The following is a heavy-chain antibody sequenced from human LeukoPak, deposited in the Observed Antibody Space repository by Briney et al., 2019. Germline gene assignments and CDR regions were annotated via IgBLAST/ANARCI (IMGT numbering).Heavy chain of an antibody. V-gene: IGHV1-18*04. J-gene: IGHJ5*02. D-gene: IGHD3-16*02. CDR3: ARDSNYDYVWGSYRPRALDP. CDR1: GYTFTSYG. Sequence: ASVKVSCKASGYTFTSYGISWVRQAPGQGLEWMGWISAYNGNTNYAQKLQGRVTMTTDTSTSTAYMELRSLRSDDTAVYCCARDSNYDYVWGSYRPRALDPWGQGTLVTVSS. CDR2: ISAYNGNT.